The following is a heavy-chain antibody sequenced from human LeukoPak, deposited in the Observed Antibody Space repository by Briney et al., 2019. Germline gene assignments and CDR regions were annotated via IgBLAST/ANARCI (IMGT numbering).Heavy chain of an antibody. CDR3: ARHGGFGDYSFDY. CDR1: GGSISLYY. V-gene: IGHV4-59*08. CDR2: IYNSGSA. D-gene: IGHD4-17*01. J-gene: IGHJ4*02. Sequence: SETLSLTCTVSGGSISLYYWSWIRQPPGKGLEWIGYIYNSGSADYNPSLKSRVTISVDTSKNQFSLKLSSVTTADTAVYYCARHGGFGDYSFDYWGQGTLVTVSS.